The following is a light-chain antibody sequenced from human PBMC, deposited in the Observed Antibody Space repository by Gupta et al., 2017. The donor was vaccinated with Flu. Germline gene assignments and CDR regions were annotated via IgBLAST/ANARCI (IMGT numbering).Light chain of an antibody. CDR1: SSDVGDYNY. CDR2: DVI. Sequence: SLTITFTRNSSDVGDYNYVPWYQHPPGNAPKATSLDVIDRPSGVSNRFSGSKSGKHDFLTISGLQAEDEAYYYCSSYTSITSLLFGGGTKLTVL. J-gene: IGLJ3*02. CDR3: SSYTSITSLL. V-gene: IGLV2-14*01.